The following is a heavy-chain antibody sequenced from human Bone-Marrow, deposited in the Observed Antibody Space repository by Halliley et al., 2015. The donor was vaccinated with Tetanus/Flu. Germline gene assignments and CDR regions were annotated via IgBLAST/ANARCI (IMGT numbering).Heavy chain of an antibody. CDR3: AKGGEILTITPDY. CDR1: GFTFSSHA. CDR2: ISDSGGST. J-gene: IGHJ4*02. Sequence: SLRLSCAASGFTFSSHAMSWVRQAPGKGLEWVSGISDSGGSTYYSDSVKGRFTISRDRSKNTVYLQMNSLRVEDTAMYYCAKGGEILTITPDYWGQGTLVTVSS. V-gene: IGHV3-23*01. D-gene: IGHD4-4*01.